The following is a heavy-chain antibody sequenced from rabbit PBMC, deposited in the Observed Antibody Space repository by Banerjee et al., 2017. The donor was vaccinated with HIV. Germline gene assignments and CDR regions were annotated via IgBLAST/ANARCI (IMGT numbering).Heavy chain of an antibody. CDR3: ARAYNSGWGGYFNL. J-gene: IGHJ4*01. Sequence: QQLVESGGGLVKPGASLTLTCKASGFSFSSGLPMCWVRPAPGKGLEWIASVDTGDGTTYYASWVNGRFTVSLDNAQNTVFLQMTSLTPADTATYFCARAYNSGWGGYFNLWGQGTLVTVS. V-gene: IGHV1S43*01. D-gene: IGHD4-1*01. CDR2: VDTGDGTT. CDR1: GFSFSSGLP.